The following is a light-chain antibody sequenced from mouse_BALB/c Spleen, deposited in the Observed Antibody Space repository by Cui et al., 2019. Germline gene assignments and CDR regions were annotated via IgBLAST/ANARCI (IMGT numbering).Light chain of an antibody. Sequence: QIVLTQSPANMSASPGEKVTMTCSASSSVRYMHWYQQKSGTSPKRWIYDTSKLASGVPARFSGSGSGTCYSLTISSMEAEDAATYYCQQWSSNPPTFGGGTKLEIK. J-gene: IGKJ2*01. V-gene: IGKV4-59*01. CDR1: SSVRY. CDR3: QQWSSNPPT. CDR2: DTS.